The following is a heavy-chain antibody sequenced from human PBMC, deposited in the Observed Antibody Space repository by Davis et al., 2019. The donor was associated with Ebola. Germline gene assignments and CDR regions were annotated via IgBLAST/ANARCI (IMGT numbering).Heavy chain of an antibody. CDR3: ARLAWTPKGFDY. V-gene: IGHV6-1*01. CDR1: GDSVSSGG. D-gene: IGHD3/OR15-3a*01. Sequence: HSQTLSLTCAISGDSVSSGGWNWIRQSPSRGLEWLGRTYYNSKWYNDYAVSVKSRITINPDTSKNQFSLQLNSVTPEDTAVYYCARLAWTPKGFDYWGQGTLVTVSS. CDR2: TYYNSKWYN. J-gene: IGHJ4*02.